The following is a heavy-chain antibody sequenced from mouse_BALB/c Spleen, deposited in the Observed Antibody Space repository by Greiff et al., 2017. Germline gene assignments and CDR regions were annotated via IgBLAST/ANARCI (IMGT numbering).Heavy chain of an antibody. CDR2: IYPGDGDT. D-gene: IGHD2-4*01. CDR3: ARGGITTGYYAMDY. J-gene: IGHJ3*01. Sequence: QVHVKQSGAELVRPGSSVKISCKASGYAFSSYWMNWVKQRPGQGLEWIGQIYPGDGDTNYNGKFKGKATLTADKSSSTAYMQLSSLTSEDSAVYFCARGGITTGYYAMDYWGQGTLVTVSA. CDR1: GYAFSSYW. V-gene: IGHV1-80*01.